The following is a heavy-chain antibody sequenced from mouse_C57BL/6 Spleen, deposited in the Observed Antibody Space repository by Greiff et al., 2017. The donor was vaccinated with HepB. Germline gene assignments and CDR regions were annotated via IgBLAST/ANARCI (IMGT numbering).Heavy chain of an antibody. Sequence: QVQLKQPGAELVKPGASVKLSCKASGYTFTSYWMHWVKQRPGRGLEWIGRIYPNSGGTKYNEKFKSKATLTVDKPSSTAYMQLSSLTSEDSAVYYCAREGLTGTFAYWGQGTLVTVSA. J-gene: IGHJ3*01. V-gene: IGHV1-72*01. CDR3: AREGLTGTFAY. CDR1: GYTFTSYW. D-gene: IGHD4-1*01. CDR2: IYPNSGGT.